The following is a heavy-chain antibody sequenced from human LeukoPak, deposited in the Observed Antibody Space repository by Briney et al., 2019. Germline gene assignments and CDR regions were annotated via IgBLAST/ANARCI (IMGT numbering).Heavy chain of an antibody. CDR1: GGSFSGYY. Sequence: SETLSLTCGVYGGSFSGYYWSWIRQPPGKGLEWIGEINDSGSTNYNPSLKSRATISADTSKNQFSLNLSSVTAADTAVYYCARHMLGGRRSFDSWGQGTLVTVSS. V-gene: IGHV4-34*01. D-gene: IGHD2-15*01. J-gene: IGHJ4*02. CDR2: INDSGST. CDR3: ARHMLGGRRSFDS.